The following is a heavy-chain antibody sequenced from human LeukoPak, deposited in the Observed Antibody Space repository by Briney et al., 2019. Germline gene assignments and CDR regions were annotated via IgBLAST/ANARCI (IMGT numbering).Heavy chain of an antibody. Sequence: SVKVSCKASGGTFSRYAISWVRQAPGQGLEWMGGIIPIFGTANYAQKFQGRVTITTDESTSTAYMELSSLRSEDTAVYYCARAPSIAAAPFYWGQGTLVTVSS. J-gene: IGHJ4*02. CDR1: GGTFSRYA. CDR2: IIPIFGTA. V-gene: IGHV1-69*05. CDR3: ARAPSIAAAPFY. D-gene: IGHD6-13*01.